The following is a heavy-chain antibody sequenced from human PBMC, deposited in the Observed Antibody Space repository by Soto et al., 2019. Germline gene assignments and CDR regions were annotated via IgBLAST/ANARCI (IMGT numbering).Heavy chain of an antibody. CDR3: AKIGYSSGWYQDY. CDR2: ISGSGGST. D-gene: IGHD6-19*01. J-gene: IGHJ4*02. CDR1: GFTFSSYA. Sequence: GGSLRLSCAASGFTFSSYAMSWVRQAPGKGLEWVSAISGSGGSTYYADSVKGRFTISRDNSKNTLYLHMNTLRAEDTAVYYCAKIGYSSGWYQDYWGQGALVTVSS. V-gene: IGHV3-23*01.